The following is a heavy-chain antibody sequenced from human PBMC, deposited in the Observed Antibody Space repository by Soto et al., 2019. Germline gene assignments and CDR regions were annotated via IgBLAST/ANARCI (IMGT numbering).Heavy chain of an antibody. V-gene: IGHV1-2*02. CDR2: INPATGAA. J-gene: IGHJ3*02. CDR1: GYPVTAYY. D-gene: IGHD3-3*01. Sequence: QLHLVQSGAVVKKPGASVTVSCSASGYPVTAYYMHWVRQAPGRGLEWMGGINPATGAAKYTQTFQGRVPMTRDTSTSTVFMELGGLRSEDEAVFYCARGGGVGVAVSAAFDMWGQGTLVTVSS. CDR3: ARGGGVGVAVSAAFDM.